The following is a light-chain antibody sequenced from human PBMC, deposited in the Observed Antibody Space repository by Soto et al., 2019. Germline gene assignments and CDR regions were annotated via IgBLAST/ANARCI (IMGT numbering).Light chain of an antibody. V-gene: IGKV3-20*01. Sequence: EIVLTQSPGTLSLSPGERATLSWRASQSVSSSWLAWYQQKPGQAPRLLIYGASSRATGVPDRFSGSGSGTDFPLTITSLEPEDSAVFYCQQYGGPPCTFVQGTKVEIK. CDR1: QSVSSSW. J-gene: IGKJ1*01. CDR2: GAS. CDR3: QQYGGPPCT.